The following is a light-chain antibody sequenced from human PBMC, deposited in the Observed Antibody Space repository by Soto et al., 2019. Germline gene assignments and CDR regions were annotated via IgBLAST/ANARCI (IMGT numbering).Light chain of an antibody. CDR2: EVN. CDR3: SSYTSRNTHV. V-gene: IGLV2-14*01. J-gene: IGLJ1*01. Sequence: LTQPASVSGSPGQSITISCTGKSSDVGGYNFVSWLQQHPGKAPKLMIYEVNERPSGVSNRFSGSKSGNTASLTISGLQAEDEADYYCSSYTSRNTHVFGTGTKVTVL. CDR1: SSDVGGYNF.